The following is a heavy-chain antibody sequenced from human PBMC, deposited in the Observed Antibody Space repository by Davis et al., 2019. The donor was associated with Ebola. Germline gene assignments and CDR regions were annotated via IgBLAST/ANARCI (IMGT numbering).Heavy chain of an antibody. V-gene: IGHV3-23*01. Sequence: GESLKISCAASGFTFSSYAMSWVRQAPGKGLEWVSAISGSGGSTYYADSVKGRFTISRDNSKNTLYLQMNSLRAEDTAVYYCAKVVGSYWGNTGLFDYWGQGTLVTVSS. CDR1: GFTFSSYA. CDR3: AKVVGSYWGNTGLFDY. CDR2: ISGSGGST. D-gene: IGHD1-26*01. J-gene: IGHJ4*02.